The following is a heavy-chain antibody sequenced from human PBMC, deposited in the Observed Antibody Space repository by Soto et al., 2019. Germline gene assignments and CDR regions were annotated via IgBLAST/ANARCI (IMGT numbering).Heavy chain of an antibody. Sequence: NPSETLSLTCTVSGGSISSGGYYWSWIRQHPGKGLEWIGYIYYSGSTYYNPSLKSRVTISVDTSKNQFSLKLSSVTAADTAVYYCARDLTAGGYFDYWGQGTLVTVSS. J-gene: IGHJ4*02. CDR2: IYYSGST. D-gene: IGHD2-21*02. V-gene: IGHV4-31*03. CDR3: ARDLTAGGYFDY. CDR1: GGSISSGGYY.